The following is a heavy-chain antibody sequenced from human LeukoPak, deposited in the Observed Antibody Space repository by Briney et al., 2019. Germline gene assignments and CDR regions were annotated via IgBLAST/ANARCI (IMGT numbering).Heavy chain of an antibody. CDR3: ARRVFITMVRGAQNGMDV. V-gene: IGHV4-59*12. CDR1: GGSISSYY. J-gene: IGHJ6*02. CDR2: IYYSGST. Sequence: SETLSLTCTVSGGSISSYYWSWIRQPPGKGLEWIGYIYYSGSTNYNPSLKSRVTISVDTSKNQFSLKLSSVTAADTAVYYCARRVFITMVRGAQNGMDVWGQGTTVTVSS. D-gene: IGHD3-10*01.